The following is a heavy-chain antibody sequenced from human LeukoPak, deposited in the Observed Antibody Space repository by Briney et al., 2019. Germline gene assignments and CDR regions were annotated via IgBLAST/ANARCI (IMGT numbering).Heavy chain of an antibody. CDR3: ARSWRWPTPDW. J-gene: IGHJ4*02. CDR1: GFTFSSYG. Sequence: GGSLRLSCAASGFTFSSYGMHWVRQAPGKGPEWVTLISYDGSDKYYADSVKGRFTISRDNSKNTLYLQMNSLRAEDTAVYYCARSWRWPTPDWWGPGTLVTVSS. D-gene: IGHD5-24*01. CDR2: ISYDGSDK. V-gene: IGHV3-30*03.